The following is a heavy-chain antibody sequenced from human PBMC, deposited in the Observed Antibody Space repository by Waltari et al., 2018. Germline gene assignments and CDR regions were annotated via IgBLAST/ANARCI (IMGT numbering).Heavy chain of an antibody. CDR1: GGSISSSSYY. J-gene: IGHJ4*02. Sequence: QLQLQESGPGLVKPSETLSLTCTVSGGSISSSSYYWGWIRQPPGKGLEWIGSIYYSGSTYYNPSLKSRVTISVDTSKNQFSLKLSSVTAADTAVYYCARSSSRDGYNYKLDYWGQGTLVTVSS. CDR2: IYYSGST. V-gene: IGHV4-39*07. D-gene: IGHD5-12*01. CDR3: ARSSSRDGYNYKLDY.